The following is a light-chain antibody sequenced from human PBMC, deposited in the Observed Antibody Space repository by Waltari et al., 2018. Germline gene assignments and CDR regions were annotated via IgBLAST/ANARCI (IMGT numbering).Light chain of an antibody. J-gene: IGLJ1*01. V-gene: IGLV2-14*01. Sequence: QSALTQPASVSGSPGQSITISCPGTTSDIGGYNFVCWYQHHPGKAPKLMIYDLTNRPSGVSNRFSGSKSGNTASLTISGLQAEDEADYYCTSYTDSGTYVFGTGTTVTVL. CDR3: TSYTDSGTYV. CDR2: DLT. CDR1: TSDIGGYNF.